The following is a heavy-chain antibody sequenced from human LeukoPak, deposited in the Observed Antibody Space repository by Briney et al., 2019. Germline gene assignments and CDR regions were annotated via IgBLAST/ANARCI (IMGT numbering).Heavy chain of an antibody. CDR3: AKNGRGYSSDYFDY. CDR1: GFTSNSYA. J-gene: IGHJ4*02. D-gene: IGHD5-18*01. CDR2: ISGSGGST. Sequence: GGSLRLSCAASGFTSNSYAMSWVRQAPGKGLEWVSAISGSGGSTYYADSVKGRFTISRDNSKNTLYLQMNTLRAGDTAVYSCAKNGRGYSSDYFDYWGQGTLVTVSS. V-gene: IGHV3-23*01.